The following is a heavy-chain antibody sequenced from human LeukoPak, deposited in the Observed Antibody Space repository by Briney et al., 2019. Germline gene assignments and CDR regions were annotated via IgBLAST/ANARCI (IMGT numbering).Heavy chain of an antibody. D-gene: IGHD6-13*01. J-gene: IGHJ4*02. V-gene: IGHV3-48*01. CDR1: GFTFSSNS. CDR3: AKAGYSSSWHVYYFDY. Sequence: GGSLRLSCAASGFTFSSNSMNWVRQTPGKALECVSYISSSSGTIYYADSVKGRFTISRDNAKNSLYLQMNSLRAEDTALYYCAKAGYSSSWHVYYFDYWGQGTLVTVSS. CDR2: ISSSSGTI.